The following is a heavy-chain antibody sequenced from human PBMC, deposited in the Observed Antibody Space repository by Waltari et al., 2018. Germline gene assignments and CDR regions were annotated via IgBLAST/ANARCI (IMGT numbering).Heavy chain of an antibody. Sequence: QVQLVQSGAEVKKPGASVKVSCKASGYTFTSYAMHWVRQAPGQRLEWMGWINAGNGNTKYSQTFQGRVTITSDTSASTAYMELSSLRSEDTAVYYCARETRMTTVTTEYFDLWGRGTLVTVSS. V-gene: IGHV1-3*01. D-gene: IGHD4-17*01. CDR2: INAGNGNT. CDR3: ARETRMTTVTTEYFDL. J-gene: IGHJ2*01. CDR1: GYTFTSYA.